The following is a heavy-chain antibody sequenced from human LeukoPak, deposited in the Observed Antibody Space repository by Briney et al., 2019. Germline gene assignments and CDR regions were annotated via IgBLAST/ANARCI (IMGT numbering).Heavy chain of an antibody. CDR2: SYYSGST. V-gene: IGHV4-59*08. D-gene: IGHD3-9*01. CDR3: ARLPPYYDILTGYYVSSWFDP. Sequence: PSETLSLTCTVSGGSISSYYWSWIRQPPGKGLEWIGYSYYSGSTNYNPSLKSRVTISVDTSKNQFSLKLSSVTAADTAVYYCARLPPYYDILTGYYVSSWFDPWGQGTLVTVSS. CDR1: GGSISSYY. J-gene: IGHJ5*02.